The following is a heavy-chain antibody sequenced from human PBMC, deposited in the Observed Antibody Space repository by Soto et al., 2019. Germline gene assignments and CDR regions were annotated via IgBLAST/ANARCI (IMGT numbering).Heavy chain of an antibody. CDR2: IIPKLGSA. V-gene: IGHV1-69*13. J-gene: IGHJ5*02. CDR1: GGGNLRDYR. D-gene: IGHD6-13*01. Sequence: GASVKVSCKASGGGNLRDYRTTWVRRAPGQGLEWMGGIIPKLGSANYAQNFQGRVTVTADESTNTVYMELRSLRSDDTAVYYCARRKGIAAAGRRHNWFDPWGQGTLVTAPQ. CDR3: ARRKGIAAAGRRHNWFDP.